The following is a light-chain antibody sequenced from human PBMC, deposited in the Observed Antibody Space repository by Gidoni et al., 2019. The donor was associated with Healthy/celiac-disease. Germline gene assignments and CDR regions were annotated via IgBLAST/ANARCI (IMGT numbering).Light chain of an antibody. CDR3: QQYYSIPLT. CDR1: QSVLYSSNNRNY. Sequence: DIVMTHSPDSLHVSLGERATLNCKVSQSVLYSSNNRNYLAWYQQKPGQPPKLLIYWASTRESGVPYRFSGSGSGTDFTLTISSLQAEDVAVYYCQQYYSIPLTFGGGTKVEIK. J-gene: IGKJ4*01. V-gene: IGKV4-1*01. CDR2: WAS.